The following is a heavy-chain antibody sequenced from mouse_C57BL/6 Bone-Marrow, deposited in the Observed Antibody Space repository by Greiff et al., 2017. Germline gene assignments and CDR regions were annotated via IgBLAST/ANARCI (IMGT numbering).Heavy chain of an antibody. D-gene: IGHD2-5*01. CDR2: IHPNSGST. Sequence: QVQLQQPGAELVKPGASVKLSCKASGYTFTSYWMHWVKQRPGQGLEWIGMIHPNSGSTIYNEKFKSKATLTVDKSSSTAYLQLSSLTSEDAAFYYSASQIYYSNAPFAYWGQGTLVTVSA. V-gene: IGHV1-64*01. J-gene: IGHJ3*01. CDR3: ASQIYYSNAPFAY. CDR1: GYTFTSYW.